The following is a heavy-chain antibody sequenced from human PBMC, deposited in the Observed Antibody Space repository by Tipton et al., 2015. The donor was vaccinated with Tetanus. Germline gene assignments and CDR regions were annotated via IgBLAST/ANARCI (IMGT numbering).Heavy chain of an antibody. D-gene: IGHD1-20*01. CDR1: GYTFTTYG. J-gene: IGHJ4*02. CDR2: ISAYTGNT. V-gene: IGHV1-18*01. CDR3: ARAAGGGRRINGPAGIDY. Sequence: QSGPEVKKPGASVKVSCKASGYTFTTYGISWVRQAPGQGLEWMGWISAYTGNTNYAQKFQGRVTMTTDTSATTAYMELRNLRSDDTAGYYCARAAGGGRRINGPAGIDYWGQGTLVTVSS.